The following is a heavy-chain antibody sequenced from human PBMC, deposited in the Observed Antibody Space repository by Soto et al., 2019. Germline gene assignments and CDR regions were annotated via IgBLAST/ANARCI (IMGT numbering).Heavy chain of an antibody. CDR2: IYYSGST. D-gene: IGHD3-10*01. CDR3: ARVNITMVPADYYYGMDV. CDR1: GGSISSYY. V-gene: IGHV4-59*01. J-gene: IGHJ6*02. Sequence: SETLSLTCTVSGGSISSYYWSWIRQPPGKGLEWIGYIYYSGSTNYNPSLKSRVTISVDTSKNQFSLKLSSVTAADTAVYYCARVNITMVPADYYYGMDVWGQGTTVTVSS.